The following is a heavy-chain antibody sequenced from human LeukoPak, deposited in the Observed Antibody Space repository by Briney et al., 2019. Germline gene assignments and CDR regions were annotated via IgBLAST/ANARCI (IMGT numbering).Heavy chain of an antibody. CDR2: IKSDGST. D-gene: IGHD3-22*01. J-gene: IGHJ1*01. Sequence: PGGSLRLSCAASGFTFSSYWMHWVRQAPGKGLVWVSRIKSDGSTRYADSVKGRFTVSRDNAKNTVSLQMNSLRAEDTGVYYCARAPSEIGGYYPEYFRHWGQGPLVIVSS. CDR3: ARAPSEIGGYYPEYFRH. V-gene: IGHV3-74*01. CDR1: GFTFSSYW.